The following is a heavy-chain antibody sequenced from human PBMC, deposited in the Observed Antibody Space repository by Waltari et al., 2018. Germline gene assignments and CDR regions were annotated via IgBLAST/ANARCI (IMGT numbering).Heavy chain of an antibody. CDR1: GCESRSAP. V-gene: IGHV1-69*01. Sequence: QLHVIQSGAEAKEPRSSSKVSCKGAGCESRSAPGCSLRQAPGRGPEWMGGTMPQFDTEDYAQKFKGRLRISAGEFTDTVSMELRSLRSEDTAVYYCVRAEKYSANWYGSPEFEFWGQGTLVTVSS. D-gene: IGHD5-18*01. CDR3: VRAEKYSANWYGSPEFEF. CDR2: TMPQFDTE. J-gene: IGHJ4*02.